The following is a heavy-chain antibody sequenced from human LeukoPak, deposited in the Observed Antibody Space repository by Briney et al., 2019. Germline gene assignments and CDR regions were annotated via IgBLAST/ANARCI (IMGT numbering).Heavy chain of an antibody. Sequence: SETLSLTCTVSGGSVSNNHWSWIRQSTEKGLEWIGYAYDSGISNYNPSLESRVTLSVDTSKNQFSLRLTSVTAADTAVYFCAGRAGTGTPVYFDYWGQGALVPVSS. CDR3: AGRAGTGTPVYFDY. CDR2: AYDSGIS. J-gene: IGHJ4*02. V-gene: IGHV4-59*02. CDR1: GGSVSNNH. D-gene: IGHD6-19*01.